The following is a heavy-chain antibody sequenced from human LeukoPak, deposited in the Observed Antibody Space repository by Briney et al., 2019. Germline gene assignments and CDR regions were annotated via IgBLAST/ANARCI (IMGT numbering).Heavy chain of an antibody. CDR1: GFTLSSYG. D-gene: IGHD6-19*01. V-gene: IGHV3-30*02. CDR3: AKEAYSSGWYWLDY. J-gene: IGHJ4*02. CDR2: IRYDGRNK. Sequence: GGSLTLSCAASGFTLSSYGMHWVRQPPGKGLEWVAFIRYDGRNKYYADSVKGRFTIARDNSKDSLYLQMNSVRAEATAVYYCAKEAYSSGWYWLDYWGQGTLVTVSS.